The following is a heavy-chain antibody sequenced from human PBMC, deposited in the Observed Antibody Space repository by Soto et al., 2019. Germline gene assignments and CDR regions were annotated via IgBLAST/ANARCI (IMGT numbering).Heavy chain of an antibody. CDR2: ISSTTNYI. J-gene: IGHJ4*02. D-gene: IGHD3-10*01. CDR1: GFTFTRYS. V-gene: IGHV3-21*06. CDR3: AREFEDLTSNFDY. Sequence: PGGSLRLSCAASGFTFTRYSMNWVRQAPGKGLEWVSSISSTTNYIYYGDSMKGRFTISRDNAKNSLYLEMNSLRAEDTAVYYCAREFEDLTSNFDYWGQGTLVTFSS.